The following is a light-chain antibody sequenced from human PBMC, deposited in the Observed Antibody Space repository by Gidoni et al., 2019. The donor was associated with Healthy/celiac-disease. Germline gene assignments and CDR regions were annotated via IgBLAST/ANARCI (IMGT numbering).Light chain of an antibody. V-gene: IGKV3-20*01. CDR3: QQYGSSPPWT. CDR1: QSVSSSY. CDR2: CAS. Sequence: EIVLTQSPGTLSLSPGERATLSCRASQSVSSSYLAWYQQKPGQAPRLLIYCASSRATGIPDRFSGSGSGTDFTLTISRLEPEEFAVYYCQQYGSSPPWTFGQGTKVEIK. J-gene: IGKJ1*01.